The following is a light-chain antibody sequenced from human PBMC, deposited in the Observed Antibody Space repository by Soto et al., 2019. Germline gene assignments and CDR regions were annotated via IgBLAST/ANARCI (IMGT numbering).Light chain of an antibody. CDR1: QSVSSTY. CDR2: GAS. J-gene: IGKJ2*01. V-gene: IGKV3-20*01. Sequence: EIVLTQSPGTLSLSPGERATLSCRASQSVSSTYLAWYQQKRGQPPRLLIYGASSRATGIPDRFSGSGSGTDFTLTITRLEPEDFAVYYCQQYGSSPPRYTFGQGTKLEIK. CDR3: QQYGSSPPRYT.